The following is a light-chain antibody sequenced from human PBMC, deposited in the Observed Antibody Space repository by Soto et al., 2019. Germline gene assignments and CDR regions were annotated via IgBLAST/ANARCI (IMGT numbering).Light chain of an antibody. CDR1: QGITYW. J-gene: IGKJ5*01. V-gene: IGKV1-12*01. CDR3: QRANSFPLT. Sequence: QSPSSMSASLGDRVTITCRAIQGITYWLAWYQQRPGRAPKCLIYAASILESGVPSRFTGSGSGTNFTLTINDLQPEDFATYFCQRANSFPLTFGQWTRLEIK. CDR2: AAS.